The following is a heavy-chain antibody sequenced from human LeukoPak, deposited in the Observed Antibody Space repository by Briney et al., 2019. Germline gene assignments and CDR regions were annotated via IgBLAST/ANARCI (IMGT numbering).Heavy chain of an antibody. D-gene: IGHD3-22*01. V-gene: IGHV3-48*03. CDR3: AKVGYDSSGYYGYYYYYYMDV. J-gene: IGHJ6*03. CDR2: ISSSGSTI. Sequence: QPGGSLRLSCAASGFTFSSYEMNWVRQAPGKGLEWVSYISSSGSTIYYADSVKGRFTISRDNSKNTLYLQMNSLRAEDTAVYYCAKVGYDSSGYYGYYYYYYMDVWGKGTTVTVSS. CDR1: GFTFSSYE.